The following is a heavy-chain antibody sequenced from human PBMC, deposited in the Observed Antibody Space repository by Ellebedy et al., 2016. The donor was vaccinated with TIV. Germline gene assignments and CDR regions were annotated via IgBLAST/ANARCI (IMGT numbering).Heavy chain of an antibody. CDR3: ATARRDPYYSGMDV. Sequence: MPSETLSLTCTVSGGPISSSTSYCGWFRQPPGKGLEWIGSIHSSGPTYYTPYLKSRLAISIVTSQSQFSLHLRSVTAADTAVYYCATARRDPYYSGMDVWGRGTTVTVSS. D-gene: IGHD6-25*01. V-gene: IGHV4-39*01. J-gene: IGHJ6*02. CDR2: IHSSGPT. CDR1: GGPISSSTSY.